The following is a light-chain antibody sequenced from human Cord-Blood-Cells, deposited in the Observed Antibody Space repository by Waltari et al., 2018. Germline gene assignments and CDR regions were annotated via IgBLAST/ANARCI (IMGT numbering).Light chain of an antibody. Sequence: EIVMTQSRAILSVSPGQGATLVCRASESVSSDVAWYQHKPGQDPRLRIYGASTKATRIPARFRVSRSGTDCARTISGLLFEDLAVYYCQQYNHGLALTFGGGTKVEIK. CDR1: ESVSSD. V-gene: IGKV3-15*01. CDR2: GAS. J-gene: IGKJ4*01. CDR3: QQYNHGLALT.